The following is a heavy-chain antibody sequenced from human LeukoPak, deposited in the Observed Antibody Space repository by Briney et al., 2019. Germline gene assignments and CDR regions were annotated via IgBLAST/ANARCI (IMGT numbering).Heavy chain of an antibody. D-gene: IGHD3-22*01. J-gene: IGHJ4*02. Sequence: GGSLRLSCAASGSTFSSYWMHWVRQAPGKGLVWVSRINSDGSSTSYADSVKGRFTISRDNSKNTLYLQMNSLRAEDTAVYYCAKDLIYDSSGYYSFFDYWGQGTLVTVSS. CDR3: AKDLIYDSSGYYSFFDY. CDR1: GSTFSSYW. V-gene: IGHV3-74*01. CDR2: INSDGSST.